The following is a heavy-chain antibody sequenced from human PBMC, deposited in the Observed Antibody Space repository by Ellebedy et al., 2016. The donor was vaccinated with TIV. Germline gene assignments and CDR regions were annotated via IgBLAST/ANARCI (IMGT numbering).Heavy chain of an antibody. D-gene: IGHD6-13*01. Sequence: MPSETLSLTCTVSGGAPTTNFWSWIRRPPGQGLQWIASIYYTGSSHYNPSLKSRVTTSVETSKNQISLTLMTSLSADDTAVYYCARLAITAAVGGGYFDLWGRGTLVTVSS. CDR2: IYYTGSS. CDR3: ARLAITAAVGGGYFDL. J-gene: IGHJ2*01. V-gene: IGHV4-59*01. CDR1: GGAPTTNF.